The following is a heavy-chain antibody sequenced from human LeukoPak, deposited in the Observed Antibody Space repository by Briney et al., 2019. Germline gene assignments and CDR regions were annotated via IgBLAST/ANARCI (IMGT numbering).Heavy chain of an antibody. V-gene: IGHV1-69*13. Sequence: SVKVSCKASGGTFSSYAISWVRQAPGQGLERMGGIIPIFGTANYAQKFQGRVTITADESTSTAYMELSSLRSEDTAVYYCARDLAQEYTTWGQGTLVTVSS. CDR3: ARDLAQEYTT. CDR1: GGTFSSYA. CDR2: IIPIFGTA. J-gene: IGHJ4*02. D-gene: IGHD2/OR15-2a*01.